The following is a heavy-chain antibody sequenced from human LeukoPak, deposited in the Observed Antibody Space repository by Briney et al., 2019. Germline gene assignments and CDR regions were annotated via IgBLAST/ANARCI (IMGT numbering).Heavy chain of an antibody. CDR3: ATDLAYCGGDCPAY. CDR2: IKSKSDAEIT. D-gene: IGHD2-21*02. J-gene: IGHJ4*02. CDR1: GFTFSYAW. Sequence: GGSLRLSCAASGFTFSYAWMTWVRQAPGKGLEWVGGIKSKSDAEITDYAAPVKGRFTISRDESKNTLYLQMNSLKTEDTAVYYCATDLAYCGGDCPAYWGQGTLVTVSS. V-gene: IGHV3-15*01.